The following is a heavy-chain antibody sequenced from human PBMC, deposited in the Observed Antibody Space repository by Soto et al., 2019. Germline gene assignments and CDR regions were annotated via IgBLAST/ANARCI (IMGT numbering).Heavy chain of an antibody. D-gene: IGHD3-16*02. CDR1: GFTFSSYA. V-gene: IGHV3-23*01. CDR3: AKDQRRGLYDYVWGSYRSDAFDI. J-gene: IGHJ3*02. CDR2: ISGSGGST. Sequence: PGGSLRLSCAASGFTFSSYAMSWVRQAPGKGLEWVSAISGSGGSTYYADSVKGRFTISRDNSKNTLYLQMNSLRAEDTAVYYCAKDQRRGLYDYVWGSYRSDAFDIWGQGTMVTVSS.